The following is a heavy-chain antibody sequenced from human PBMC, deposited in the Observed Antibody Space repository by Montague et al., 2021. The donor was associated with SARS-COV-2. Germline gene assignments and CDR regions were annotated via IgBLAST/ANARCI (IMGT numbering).Heavy chain of an antibody. CDR1: GASVGSSD. J-gene: IGHJ3*02. Sequence: SETLSLTCTVSGASVGSSDWGWIRLSPGKGLEWIGYFYSVGSTDYNPSLKSRATISRDTSKNQFSLKVRSVTAADTAVYYCARETMTADAFDIWGQGTMVTVSS. CDR3: ARETMTADAFDI. CDR2: FYSVGST. D-gene: IGHD1-14*01. V-gene: IGHV4-59*02.